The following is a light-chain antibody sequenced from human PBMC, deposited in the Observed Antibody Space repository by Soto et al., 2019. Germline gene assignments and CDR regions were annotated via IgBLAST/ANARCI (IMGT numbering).Light chain of an antibody. Sequence: DLQMTQSPSSLSASVGDRVTITCQASQDIRKYLNWYQQKPGKAPTLLIYDASTLETGVPSRFSGSGSGTDFTFTISSLQPEDIATYYCQQYDNIPITFGQGTRLEIK. V-gene: IGKV1-33*01. CDR3: QQYDNIPIT. CDR2: DAS. J-gene: IGKJ5*01. CDR1: QDIRKY.